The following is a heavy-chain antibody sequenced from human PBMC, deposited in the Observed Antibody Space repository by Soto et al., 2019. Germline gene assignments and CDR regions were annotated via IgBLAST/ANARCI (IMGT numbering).Heavy chain of an antibody. CDR2: ISPYSGYT. D-gene: IGHD2-2*01. J-gene: IGHJ4*02. CDR1: GCSVMKYG. V-gene: IGHV1-18*01. Sequence: ASGKVSCKGFGCSVMKYGSNWVRQAPGQGLEWVGWISPYSGYTHSAQKFHGRLTLTTDTAASTAYTELRILRSADTALYYCAREASVLIPAAQPSRFDSWGKGTLVTVSS. CDR3: AREASVLIPAAQPSRFDS.